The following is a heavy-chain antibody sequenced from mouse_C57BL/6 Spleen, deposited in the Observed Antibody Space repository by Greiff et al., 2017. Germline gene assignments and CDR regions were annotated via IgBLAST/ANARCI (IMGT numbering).Heavy chain of an antibody. CDR2: IDPSDSET. D-gene: IGHD3-1*01. CDR3: ARSGDPYYAMDY. V-gene: IGHV1-52*01. Sequence: QVQLQQPGAELVRPGSSVKLSCKASGYTFTSYWMHWVKQRPIQGLEWIGNIDPSDSETNYNQKFKDKATLTVDKSSSTAYMQLSSLTSEDSAVYYCARSGDPYYAMDYWGQGTSVTVSS. J-gene: IGHJ4*01. CDR1: GYTFTSYW.